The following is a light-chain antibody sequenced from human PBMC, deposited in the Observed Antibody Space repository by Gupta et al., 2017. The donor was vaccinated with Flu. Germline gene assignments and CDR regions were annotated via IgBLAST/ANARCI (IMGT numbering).Light chain of an antibody. CDR2: TGS. CDR3: QQDKSFWT. V-gene: IGKV1-5*03. J-gene: IGKJ1*01. Sequence: DIQMTQSPSTLSASVGDRVTITCRASQSIDTWFAWYQQKPGKAPNLLIYTGSNLQSWVPSRFSGSGSGTQFTLTISSLQPDDFATYYCQQDKSFWTFGQGTKVEVK. CDR1: QSIDTW.